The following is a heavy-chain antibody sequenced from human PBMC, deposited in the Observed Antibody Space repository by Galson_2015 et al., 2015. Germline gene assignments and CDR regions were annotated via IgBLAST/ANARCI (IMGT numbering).Heavy chain of an antibody. D-gene: IGHD6-13*01. J-gene: IGHJ4*02. V-gene: IGHV1-69*13. CDR1: GCTFSSYA. Sequence: SVKVSCKASGCTFSSYAIGWVRQAPGQGLEWIGGIIPIFGTANYAQKFQGRVTITADESTSTVYMELSSLRSEDTAVYYCARVIGAAGTAFVFYFDYWGQGTLVTVSS. CDR3: ARVIGAAGTAFVFYFDY. CDR2: IIPIFGTA.